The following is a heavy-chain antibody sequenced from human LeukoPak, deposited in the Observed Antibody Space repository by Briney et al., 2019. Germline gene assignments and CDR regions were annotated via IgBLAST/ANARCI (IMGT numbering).Heavy chain of an antibody. CDR3: ARRSTGTTSFDY. V-gene: IGHV1-69*05. J-gene: IGHJ4*02. D-gene: IGHD1-7*01. CDR2: IIPIFGTA. Sequence: ASVKVSCKASGGTFSSYAISWVRQAPGQGLEWMGGIIPIFGTANNAQKFQGRVTITTDESTSTAYMELSSLRSEDTAVYYCARRSTGTTSFDYWGQGTLVTVSS. CDR1: GGTFSSYA.